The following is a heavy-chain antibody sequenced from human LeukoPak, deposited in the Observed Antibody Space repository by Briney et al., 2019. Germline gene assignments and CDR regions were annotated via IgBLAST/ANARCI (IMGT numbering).Heavy chain of an antibody. CDR3: ARARQWLVDY. Sequence: SETLSLTCTVSGGSISSGGYYWSWIRQHPGKGLEWIGYIYYSGSTYYNPSLKSRVTISVDTSKNQFSLKLSSVTAADTAVYYCARARQWLVDYWGQGTLVTVSS. CDR2: IYYSGST. J-gene: IGHJ4*02. CDR1: GGSISSGGYY. D-gene: IGHD6-19*01. V-gene: IGHV4-31*03.